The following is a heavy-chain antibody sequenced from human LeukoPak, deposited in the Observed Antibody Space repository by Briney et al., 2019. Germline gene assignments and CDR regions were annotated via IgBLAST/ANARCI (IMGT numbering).Heavy chain of an antibody. V-gene: IGHV3-21*04. Sequence: GGALRLSCAASGFTFSSYSMKWGRPAPGEGVEWVSSISSSSSYIYYADSVKGRFTISRDNAKNSLYLQMNSLRAEDTAVYYCARAGGATLDYWGQGTLVTVSS. CDR1: GFTFSSYS. CDR2: ISSSSSYI. D-gene: IGHD3-10*01. CDR3: ARAGGATLDY. J-gene: IGHJ4*02.